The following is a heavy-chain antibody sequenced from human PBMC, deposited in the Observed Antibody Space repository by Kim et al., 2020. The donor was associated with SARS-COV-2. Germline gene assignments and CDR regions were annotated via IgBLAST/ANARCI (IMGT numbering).Heavy chain of an antibody. CDR3: ARVGSPTIDFDY. CDR2: IYNSGST. CDR1: GGSVSSGSYY. V-gene: IGHV4-61*01. D-gene: IGHD1-26*01. Sequence: SETLSLTCTVSGGSVSSGSYYWSWIRPPPGKGLEWIGYIYNSGSTNDNPSLKRRVTISVDTSKNQFSLKLSSVTAADTAVYYCARVGSPTIDFDYWGQGTLVTVSS. J-gene: IGHJ4*02.